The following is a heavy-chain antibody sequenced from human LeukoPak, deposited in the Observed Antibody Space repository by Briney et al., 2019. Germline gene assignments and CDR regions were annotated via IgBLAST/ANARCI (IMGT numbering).Heavy chain of an antibody. CDR2: ISGSGGST. CDR1: GFTVSSNY. V-gene: IGHV3-23*01. CDR3: AKDHPRTYYDILTGYYSFDY. J-gene: IGHJ4*02. D-gene: IGHD3-9*01. Sequence: GGSLRLSCAASGFTVSSNYMSWVRQAPGKGLEWVSVISGSGGSTYYADSVKGRFTISRDNSKNTLYLQMNSLRAEDTAVYYCAKDHPRTYYDILTGYYSFDYWGQGTLVTVSS.